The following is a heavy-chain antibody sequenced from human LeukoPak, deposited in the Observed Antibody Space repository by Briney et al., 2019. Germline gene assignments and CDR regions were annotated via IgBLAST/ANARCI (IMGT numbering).Heavy chain of an antibody. CDR1: GGSISSYY. CDR2: IYTSGST. Sequence: SETLSLTCTVSGGSISSYYWSWIRQPAGKGLEWIGRIYTSGSTNYNPSLKSRVTMSVDTSKNQFSLKLSSVTAAGTAVYYCASGHSSSWAADYWGQGTLVTVSS. D-gene: IGHD6-13*01. V-gene: IGHV4-4*07. J-gene: IGHJ4*02. CDR3: ASGHSSSWAADY.